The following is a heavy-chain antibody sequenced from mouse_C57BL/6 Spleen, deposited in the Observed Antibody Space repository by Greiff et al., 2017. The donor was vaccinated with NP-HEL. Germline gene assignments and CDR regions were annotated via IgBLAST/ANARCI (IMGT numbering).Heavy chain of an antibody. CDR2: INPNNGGT. V-gene: IGHV1-18*01. CDR1: GYTFTDYN. CDR3: ARGGYLLSRYFDV. J-gene: IGHJ1*03. Sequence: VQLQQSGPELAKPGASVKIPCKASGYTFTDYNMDWVKQSHGKSLEWIGDINPNNGGTIYNQKFKGKATLTADKSSSTAYMELRSLTSEDTAVYYGARGGYLLSRYFDVWGTGTTVTVSS.